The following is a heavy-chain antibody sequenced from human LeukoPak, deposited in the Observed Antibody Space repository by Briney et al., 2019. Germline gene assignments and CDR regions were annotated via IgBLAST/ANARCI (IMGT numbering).Heavy chain of an antibody. CDR2: IYYHENT. V-gene: IGHV4-39*01. D-gene: IGHD1-1*01. Sequence: SETLSLTCTVSGGSIGSSSDYWGWIRQAPGKGLEWIGSIYYHENTYYNSSLKSRVTISVDTSKNQFSLKLNSVTAADTAVYFCARRAYSAAYWKHFDYWGQGILVTVSS. CDR1: GGSIGSSSDY. CDR3: ARRAYSAAYWKHFDY. J-gene: IGHJ4*02.